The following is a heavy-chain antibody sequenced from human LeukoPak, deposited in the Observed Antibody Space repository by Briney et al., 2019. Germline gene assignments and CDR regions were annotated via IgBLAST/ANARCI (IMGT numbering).Heavy chain of an antibody. CDR2: IYYSGST. CDR1: GGSISSSSYY. J-gene: IGHJ4*02. CDR3: ARGVTIFGVVHLDY. V-gene: IGHV4-39*01. Sequence: KPSETLSLTCTVSGGSISSSSYYWGWIRQPPGKGLEWIGSIYYSGSTYYNPSLKSRVTISVDTSKNQFSLKLSSVTAADTAVYYCARGVTIFGVVHLDYWGQGTLVTVSS. D-gene: IGHD3-3*01.